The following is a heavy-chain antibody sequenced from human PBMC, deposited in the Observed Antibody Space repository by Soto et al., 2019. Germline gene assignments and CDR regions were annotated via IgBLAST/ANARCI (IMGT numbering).Heavy chain of an antibody. V-gene: IGHV3-21*01. CDR2: ISSSSSYI. CDR3: ARAAAGAAEGWFDP. CDR1: GFTFSSYS. J-gene: IGHJ5*02. D-gene: IGHD6-13*01. Sequence: GGSLRLSCAASGFTFSSYSMNWVRQAPGKGLEWVSSISSSSSYIYYADSVKGRFTISRDNAKNSLYLQMNSLRAEDTAVYYCARAAAGAAEGWFDPWGQGTLVTVSS.